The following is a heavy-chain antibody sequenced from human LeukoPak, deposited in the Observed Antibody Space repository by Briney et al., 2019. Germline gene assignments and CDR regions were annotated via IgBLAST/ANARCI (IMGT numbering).Heavy chain of an antibody. CDR1: GFTFDDYA. CDR2: ISWDGGST. J-gene: IGHJ4*02. Sequence: GGSLRLSCAASGFTFDDYAIHWVRQAPGKGLEWVSLISWDGGSTYYADSVKGRFTISRDNSKNSLYLQMNSLRVEDTALYYCTRGLVAATPGPLDYWGQGTLVTVSS. CDR3: TRGLVAATPGPLDY. V-gene: IGHV3-43D*03. D-gene: IGHD2-15*01.